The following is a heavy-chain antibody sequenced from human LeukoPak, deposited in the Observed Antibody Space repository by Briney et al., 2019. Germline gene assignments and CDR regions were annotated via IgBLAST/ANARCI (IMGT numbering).Heavy chain of an antibody. V-gene: IGHV1-18*01. D-gene: IGHD5-12*01. CDR2: ISAYNGNT. J-gene: IGHJ4*02. CDR1: GYTFTSYG. CDR3: ARGFSSGYDLWYFDY. Sequence: GASVKVSCKASGYTFTSYGISWVRQAPGQGLEWMGWISAYNGNTNYAQKLQGRVTMTTDTSTSTAYMELRSLRSDDTAVYYCARGFSSGYDLWYFDYWGQGTLVTVSS.